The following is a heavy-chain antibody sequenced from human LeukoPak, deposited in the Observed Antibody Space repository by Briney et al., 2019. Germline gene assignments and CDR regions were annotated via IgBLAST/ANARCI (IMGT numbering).Heavy chain of an antibody. CDR3: AYGTTWYAG. V-gene: IGHV1-2*02. Sequence: ASVKVSCKASGYTFTGYYMHWVRQAPGRGLEWMGWINPNSGGTDYAQKFQGRVTMTRDTSITTAYMDLSRLTSDDTAVYYCAYGTTWYAGWGQGTLVTVSS. CDR2: INPNSGGT. CDR1: GYTFTGYY. D-gene: IGHD6-13*01. J-gene: IGHJ4*02.